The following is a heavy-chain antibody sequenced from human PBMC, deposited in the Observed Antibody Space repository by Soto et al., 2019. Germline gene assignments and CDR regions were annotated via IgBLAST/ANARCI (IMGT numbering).Heavy chain of an antibody. Sequence: GGSLSLSCAASGFTFSSYAMSWVRQAPGKGLEWVSAISGSGGSTYYADSVKGRFTISRDNSKNTLYLQMNSLRAEDTAVYYCANLIAAAGPLDYYYGMDVWGQGTTVTVSS. J-gene: IGHJ6*02. CDR1: GFTFSSYA. D-gene: IGHD6-13*01. CDR2: ISGSGGST. V-gene: IGHV3-23*01. CDR3: ANLIAAAGPLDYYYGMDV.